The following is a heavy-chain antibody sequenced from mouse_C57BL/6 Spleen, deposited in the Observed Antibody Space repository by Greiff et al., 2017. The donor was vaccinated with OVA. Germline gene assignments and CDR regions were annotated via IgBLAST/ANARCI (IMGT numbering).Heavy chain of an antibody. D-gene: IGHD1-1*01. CDR2: IYPGDGDT. J-gene: IGHJ2*01. V-gene: IGHV1-80*01. Sequence: QVQLQQSGAELVKPGASVKISCKASGYAFSSYWMNWVKQRPGKGLEWIGQIYPGDGDTNYNGKFKGKATLTADKSSSTAYMQLSSLTSEDSAVYFCARENYGSSSLDYWGQGTTLTVSS. CDR3: ARENYGSSSLDY. CDR1: GYAFSSYW.